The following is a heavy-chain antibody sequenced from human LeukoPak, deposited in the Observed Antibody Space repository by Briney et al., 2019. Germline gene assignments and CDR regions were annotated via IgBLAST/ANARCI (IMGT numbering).Heavy chain of an antibody. V-gene: IGHV3-30*02. CDR1: GFSFSTFG. Sequence: GGSLRLSCAASGFSFSTFGMHWVRQAPGKGLEWVAFIRYDGSNTYYGDSVKGRFTISRDNSKNTLYLQMNSLRAEDTAVYYCARGVGSSGWYYFDYWGQGTLVTVSS. D-gene: IGHD6-19*01. CDR3: ARGVGSSGWYYFDY. CDR2: IRYDGSNT. J-gene: IGHJ4*02.